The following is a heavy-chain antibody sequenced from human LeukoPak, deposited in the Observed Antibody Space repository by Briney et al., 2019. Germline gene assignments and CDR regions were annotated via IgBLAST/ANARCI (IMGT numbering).Heavy chain of an antibody. CDR3: ARANTRITMIAVAKGSNWFDP. D-gene: IGHD3-22*01. Sequence: GGSLRLSCAASGFTFSSFWMHWVRQAPGKGLVWVSRINSVGSSTSYADSVKGRFTISRDNAKNTLYLQMNSLRAEDTAVYYCARANTRITMIAVAKGSNWFDPWGQGTLVTVSS. CDR2: INSVGSST. V-gene: IGHV3-74*01. J-gene: IGHJ5*02. CDR1: GFTFSSFW.